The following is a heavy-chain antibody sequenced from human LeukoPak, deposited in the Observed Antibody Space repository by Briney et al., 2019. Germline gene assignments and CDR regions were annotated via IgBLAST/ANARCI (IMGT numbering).Heavy chain of an antibody. Sequence: PGGSLRLSCAASGFAFGTYWMTWVRQAPGKGLDWVANIKIDGTEKRYVDSVKGRFTISRDNAKNSLYLQMSSLRAEDTAVYYCARRVVGGTDYFDYWGQGTLVTVSS. CDR3: ARRVVGGTDYFDY. D-gene: IGHD1-26*01. J-gene: IGHJ4*02. CDR1: GFAFGTYW. CDR2: IKIDGTEK. V-gene: IGHV3-7*01.